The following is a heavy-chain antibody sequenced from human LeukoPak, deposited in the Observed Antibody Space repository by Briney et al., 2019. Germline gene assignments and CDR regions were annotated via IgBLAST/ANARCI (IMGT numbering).Heavy chain of an antibody. CDR1: GYTFTSYA. V-gene: IGHV1-2*02. CDR3: ARPLLWWPQVGYFDY. Sequence: GASVKVSCKAPGYTFTSYAMHWVRQAPGQGLEWMGWINPNSGGTNYAQKFQGRVTMTRDTSISTAYMELSRLRSDDTAVYYCARPLLWWPQVGYFDYWGQGTLVTVSS. CDR2: INPNSGGT. J-gene: IGHJ4*02. D-gene: IGHD4/OR15-4a*01.